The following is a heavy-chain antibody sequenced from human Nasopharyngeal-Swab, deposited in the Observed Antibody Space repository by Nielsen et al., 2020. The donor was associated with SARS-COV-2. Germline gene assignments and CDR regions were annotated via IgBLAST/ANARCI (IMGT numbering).Heavy chain of an antibody. Sequence: VRQMPGAVLQWVSAISGSGGSTYYADSVKGRFTISRDNSKNTLYLQMNSLRAEDTAVYYCAKAEYDYVWGSYRAAFDYWGQGTLVTVSS. V-gene: IGHV3-23*01. D-gene: IGHD3-16*02. CDR3: AKAEYDYVWGSYRAAFDY. J-gene: IGHJ4*02. CDR2: ISGSGGST.